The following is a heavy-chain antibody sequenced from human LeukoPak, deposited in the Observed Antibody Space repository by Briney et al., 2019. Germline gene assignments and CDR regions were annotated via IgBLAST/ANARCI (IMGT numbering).Heavy chain of an antibody. CDR1: GYIFTDYY. Sequence: ASVKVSCKASGYIFTDYYIYWVRQAPGQGLEWMGWINPNSGGTKYGQKFQGRVTMTRDTSISTAYMELSSLISDDTAVYFCARTDSGAYGSFDNWGQGTLVTVSS. V-gene: IGHV1-2*02. J-gene: IGHJ4*02. CDR3: ARTDSGAYGSFDN. CDR2: INPNSGGT. D-gene: IGHD4-17*01.